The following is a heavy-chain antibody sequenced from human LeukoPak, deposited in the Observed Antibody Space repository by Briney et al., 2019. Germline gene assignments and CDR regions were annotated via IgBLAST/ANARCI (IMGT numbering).Heavy chain of an antibody. D-gene: IGHD6-13*01. CDR1: GFTFISYG. CDR2: IRYDGSNK. J-gene: IGHJ4*02. Sequence: GGSLRLSCAASGFTFISYGMHWVRQAPGKGLEWVAFIRYDGSNKYYADSVKGRFTISRDNSKNTLYLQMKSLRAEDTAVYYCARDSYDIAAAGMLPFDYWGQGTLVTVSS. V-gene: IGHV3-30*02. CDR3: ARDSYDIAAAGMLPFDY.